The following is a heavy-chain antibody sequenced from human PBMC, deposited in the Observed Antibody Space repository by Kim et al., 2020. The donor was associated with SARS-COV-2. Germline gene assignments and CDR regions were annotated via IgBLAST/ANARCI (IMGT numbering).Heavy chain of an antibody. CDR1: GGSVSSGSYY. V-gene: IGHV4-61*01. CDR3: ARDVPWLEQWLTRSYYYNGMDV. Sequence: SETLSLTCTVSGGSVSSGSYYWSWIRQPPGKGLEWIGYIYYSGSTNYNPSLKSRVTISVDTSKNQFSLKLSSVTAADTAVYYCARDVPWLEQWLTRSYYYNGMDVWGQGTPVTVSS. D-gene: IGHD6-19*01. CDR2: IYYSGST. J-gene: IGHJ6*02.